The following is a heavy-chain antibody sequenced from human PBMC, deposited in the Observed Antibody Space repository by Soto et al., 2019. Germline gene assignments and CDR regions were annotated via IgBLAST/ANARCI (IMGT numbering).Heavy chain of an antibody. CDR1: GFIFSDYY. Sequence: QVQLVQSGGGLVKPGGSLRLSCTASGFIFSDYYMSWLRQAPGKGLEWVSYISSSGNTIYYAYSVKGRFTVSRENAKKSLNLEMSSLRAADTAVYYCARDGNRFNYIRYDYYNFYMDVWGKGTTVTVSS. J-gene: IGHJ6*03. CDR3: ARDGNRFNYIRYDYYNFYMDV. V-gene: IGHV3-11*01. CDR2: ISSSGNTI. D-gene: IGHD4-4*01.